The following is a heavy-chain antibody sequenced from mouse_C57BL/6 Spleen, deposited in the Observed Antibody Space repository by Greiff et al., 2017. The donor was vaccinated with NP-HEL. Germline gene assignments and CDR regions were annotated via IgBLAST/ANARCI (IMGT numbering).Heavy chain of an antibody. V-gene: IGHV1-80*01. D-gene: IGHD1-1*01. CDR3: ARDGVTTVVTDFDY. J-gene: IGHJ2*01. CDR1: GYAFSSYW. Sequence: VQLVESGAELVKPGASVKISCKASGYAFSSYWMNWVKQRPGKGLEWIGQIYPGDGDTNYNGKFKGKATLTADKSSSTAYMQLSSLTSEDSAVYFCARDGVTTVVTDFDYWGQGTTLTVSS. CDR2: IYPGDGDT.